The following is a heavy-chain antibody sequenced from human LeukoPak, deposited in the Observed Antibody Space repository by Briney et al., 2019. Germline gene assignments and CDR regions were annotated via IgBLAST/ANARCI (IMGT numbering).Heavy chain of an antibody. V-gene: IGHV3-48*03. D-gene: IGHD3-22*01. J-gene: IGHJ4*02. CDR1: GFTFSSYE. CDR2: ISSSGSAI. CDR3: ARDRDYSDSSGYYAHYLDY. Sequence: QPGGSLRLSCAASGFTFSSYEMNWVRQAPGKGLEWVSYISSSGSAIYYADSVKGRFTISRDNAKNSLYLQMNSLRAEDTAVYYCARDRDYSDSSGYYAHYLDYWGQGTLVTVSS.